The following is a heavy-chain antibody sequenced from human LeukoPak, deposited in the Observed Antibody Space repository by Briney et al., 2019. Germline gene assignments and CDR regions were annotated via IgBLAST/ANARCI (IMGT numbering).Heavy chain of an antibody. CDR2: IYTSGST. CDR3: ARHTPGGSYGTFDI. V-gene: IGHV4-4*07. D-gene: IGHD1-26*01. J-gene: IGHJ3*02. CDR1: GGSISSYY. Sequence: SETLSLTCAVSGGSISSYYWTWIRQPAGKGLEWIGRIYTSGSTNYNPSLKSRVTISVDTSKNQFSLKLSSVTAADTAVYYCARHTPGGSYGTFDIWGQGTMVTVSS.